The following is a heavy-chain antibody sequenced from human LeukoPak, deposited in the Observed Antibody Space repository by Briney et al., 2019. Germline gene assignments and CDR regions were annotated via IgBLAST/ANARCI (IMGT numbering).Heavy chain of an antibody. CDR2: ISGKGDST. V-gene: IGHV3-23*01. J-gene: IGHJ4*02. Sequence: GGSLRLSCAASGLIFSNYAMSWVRQAPGKGLEWVSAISGKGDSTYYADSVKGRFTISRDNFKNTLYLQMNSLRAEDTAVYYCAKDTHLIAAAALDYWGQGTLVTVSS. CDR1: GLIFSNYA. D-gene: IGHD6-13*01. CDR3: AKDTHLIAAAALDY.